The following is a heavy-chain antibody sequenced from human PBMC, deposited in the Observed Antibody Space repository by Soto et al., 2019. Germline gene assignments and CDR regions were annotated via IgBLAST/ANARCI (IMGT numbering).Heavy chain of an antibody. CDR1: GGTFSSYT. J-gene: IGHJ5*02. Sequence: QVQLVQSGAEVKKPGSSVKVSCKASGGTFSSYTISWVRQAPGQGLEWMGRIIRILGIANYAQKFQGRVTITADKSTSTAYMELSSLRSEDTAVYYCARLIAATVTNWFDPWGQGTLVTVSS. D-gene: IGHD6-13*01. CDR3: ARLIAATVTNWFDP. V-gene: IGHV1-69*02. CDR2: IIRILGIA.